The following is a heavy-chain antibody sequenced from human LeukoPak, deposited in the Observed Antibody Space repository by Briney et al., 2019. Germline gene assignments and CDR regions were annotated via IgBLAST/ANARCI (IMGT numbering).Heavy chain of an antibody. CDR1: GFTFSSYE. CDR2: ISSSGSTI. Sequence: GGSLRLSCAASGFTFSSYEMNWVRQAPGKGLEWVSYISSSGSTIYYGDSVEGRFTISRDNAKNSLYLQMNSLRAGDTAVYYCARVYYGSGNSAAFDYWGQGTLVTVSS. V-gene: IGHV3-48*03. D-gene: IGHD3-10*01. CDR3: ARVYYGSGNSAAFDY. J-gene: IGHJ4*02.